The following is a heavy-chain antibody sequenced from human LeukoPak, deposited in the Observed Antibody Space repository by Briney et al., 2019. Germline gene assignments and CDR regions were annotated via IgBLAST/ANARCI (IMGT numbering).Heavy chain of an antibody. D-gene: IGHD3-10*01. V-gene: IGHV4-30-2*01. CDR1: GGSISSGGYS. CDR3: ARSTMVRGVDFDY. CDR2: IYHSGST. J-gene: IGHJ4*02. Sequence: PSQTLSLTCAVSGGSISSGGYSWSWIRQPPGKGLEWIGYIYHSGSTYYNPSLKSRVTISVDTSKNQFSLKLSSVTAADTAVYYCARSTMVRGVDFDYWGQGTLVTVSS.